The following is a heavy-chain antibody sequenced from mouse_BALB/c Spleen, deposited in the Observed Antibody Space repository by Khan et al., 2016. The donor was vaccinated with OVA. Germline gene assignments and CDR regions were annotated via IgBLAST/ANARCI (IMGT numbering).Heavy chain of an antibody. CDR2: INTYTGEP. CDR3: ARPPYFAYTLDY. Sequence: QIQLVQSGPELKKPGETVKISCKASGYTFTNYGMNWVKQSPGKALKWMGWINTYTGEPTYADDFKGRFAFSLETSASTAYLQINHLKNEDTATSDGARPPYFAYTLDYWGQGTTVTVSS. D-gene: IGHD2-10*01. J-gene: IGHJ4*01. CDR1: GYTFTNYG. V-gene: IGHV9-3-1*01.